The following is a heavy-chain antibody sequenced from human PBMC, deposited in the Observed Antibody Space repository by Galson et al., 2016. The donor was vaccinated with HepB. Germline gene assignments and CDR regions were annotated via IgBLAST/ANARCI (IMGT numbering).Heavy chain of an antibody. CDR1: GFTFSNYV. CDR3: AKDSEDSGDYAFDY. D-gene: IGHD4-17*01. J-gene: IGHJ4*02. Sequence: SLRLSCAASGFTFSNYVMSWVRQAPGKGLEWVSAIGRGGEWTNYAESVKGRFTISRDNSKNTLFLQMNSLRAEDTAVYYCAKDSEDSGDYAFDYWGQGTLVTVSS. CDR2: IGRGGEWT. V-gene: IGHV3-23*01.